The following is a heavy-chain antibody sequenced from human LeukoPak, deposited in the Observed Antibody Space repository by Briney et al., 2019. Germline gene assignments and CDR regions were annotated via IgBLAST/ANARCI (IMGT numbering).Heavy chain of an antibody. CDR3: ARDARDYGDYVVAFDY. Sequence: GGSLRLSCAASGFTFSSYEMNWVRQAPGKGLEWVSYISSSGSTIYYADSVKGRFTISRDNAKNSLYLQMNSLRAEDTAVYYCARDARDYGDYVVAFDYWGQGTLVTVSS. CDR2: ISSSGSTI. D-gene: IGHD4-17*01. CDR1: GFTFSSYE. J-gene: IGHJ4*02. V-gene: IGHV3-48*03.